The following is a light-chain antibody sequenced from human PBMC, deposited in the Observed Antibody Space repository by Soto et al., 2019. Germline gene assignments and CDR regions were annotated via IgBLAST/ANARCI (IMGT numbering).Light chain of an antibody. V-gene: IGKV3-20*01. CDR1: QSVSSSY. J-gene: IGKJ1*01. CDR3: QQYDTSPRT. CDR2: GAS. Sequence: EIVLTQSPGTLSLSPGERATLSCRASQSVSSSYLAWYQQKPGQSPRLLIFGASSRATGTPDRFSGSGSGTDFNLTISRLEPEDFAVYYCQQYDTSPRTFGQGTTVEIK.